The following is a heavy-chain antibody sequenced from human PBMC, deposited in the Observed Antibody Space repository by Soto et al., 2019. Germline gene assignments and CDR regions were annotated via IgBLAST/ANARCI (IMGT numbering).Heavy chain of an antibody. CDR2: IIPIFGTA. CDR1: GGTFSSYT. J-gene: IGHJ6*02. CDR3: ARALKSVRVLQCTLKGRKYSEFDMDV. D-gene: IGHD4-4*01. Sequence: ASVKVSCKASGGTFSSYTISWVRQAPGQGLEWMGGIIPIFGTANYAQKFQGRVTITADESTSTAYMELSSLRSEDTAVYYCARALKSVRVLQCTLKGRKYSEFDMDVLHEGTTVSVS. V-gene: IGHV1-69*13.